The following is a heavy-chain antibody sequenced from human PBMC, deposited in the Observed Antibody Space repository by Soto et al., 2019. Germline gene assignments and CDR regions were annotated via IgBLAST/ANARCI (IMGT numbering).Heavy chain of an antibody. Sequence: QVQLVQSGAAVKEPGSSVKVSCKTSGGTFSSNGLSWVRQAPGQGPEWVGGIIPIFDLVTYAQKFQGRVTITADESTSTAYMDLSSLRSEDTAVYYCARNREGYYFDYWGQGTLVTVSS. J-gene: IGHJ4*02. CDR1: GGTFSSNG. CDR3: ARNREGYYFDY. CDR2: IIPIFDLV. V-gene: IGHV1-69*12.